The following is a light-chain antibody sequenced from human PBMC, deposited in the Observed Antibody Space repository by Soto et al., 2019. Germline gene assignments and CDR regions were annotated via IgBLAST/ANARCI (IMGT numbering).Light chain of an antibody. J-gene: IGLJ1*01. Sequence: QLVLTQSPSASASLGASVKLTCTLSSGHSNYAIAWHQQQPEKGPRYLMKVNSDGSHRKGDGIPDRFSGSSSGAQRYLTISSLQSEDEADYYCQTWGTGIIVFGTGTKVTVL. CDR2: VNSDGSH. CDR1: SGHSNYA. V-gene: IGLV4-69*01. CDR3: QTWGTGIIV.